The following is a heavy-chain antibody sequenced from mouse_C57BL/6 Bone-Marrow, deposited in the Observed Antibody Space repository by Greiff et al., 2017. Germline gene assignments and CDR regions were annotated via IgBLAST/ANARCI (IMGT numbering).Heavy chain of an antibody. V-gene: IGHV5-4*01. D-gene: IGHD3-3*01. J-gene: IGHJ4*01. CDR1: GFTFSSYA. Sequence: EVQVVESGGGLVKPGGSLKLSCAASGFTFSSYAMSWVRQTPEKRLEWVATISDGGSYTYYPDNVKGRFTISRDNAKNNLYLQMSHLKSEDTAMYYCARARRRVYYYAMDYWGQGTSVTVSS. CDR3: ARARRRVYYYAMDY. CDR2: ISDGGSYT.